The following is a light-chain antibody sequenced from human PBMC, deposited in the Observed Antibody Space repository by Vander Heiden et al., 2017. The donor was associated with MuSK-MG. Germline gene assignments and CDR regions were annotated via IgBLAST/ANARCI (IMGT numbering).Light chain of an antibody. Sequence: AIRMTQSPSSFSASTGDRVTITCRASQGISSYLAWYQQKPGKAPKLLIYAASTLQSGVPSSFSGSGSGTDFTLTISCLQSEDFATYYCQQYDSYAYTFGQGTKLEIK. CDR2: AAS. V-gene: IGKV1-8*01. J-gene: IGKJ2*01. CDR3: QQYDSYAYT. CDR1: QGISSY.